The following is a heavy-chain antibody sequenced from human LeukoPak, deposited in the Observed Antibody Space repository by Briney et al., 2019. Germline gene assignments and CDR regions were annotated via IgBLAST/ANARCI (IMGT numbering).Heavy chain of an antibody. CDR2: IGSNGDST. D-gene: IGHD1-26*01. Sequence: PGGSLRLSCAGSGFTFSNYAMYLVRQAPGEGVENVAGIGSNGDSTYYANSVKGRFTISRDNSKNTLFLQMGSLRAEDMAVYYCARGNVVGATRPFDYWGQGTLVTVSS. J-gene: IGHJ4*02. V-gene: IGHV3-64*01. CDR3: ARGNVVGATRPFDY. CDR1: GFTFSNYA.